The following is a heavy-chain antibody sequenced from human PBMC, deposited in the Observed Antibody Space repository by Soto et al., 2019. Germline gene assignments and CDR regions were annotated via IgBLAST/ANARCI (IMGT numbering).Heavy chain of an antibody. V-gene: IGHV4-4*02. J-gene: IGHJ6*02. Sequence: QVQLQESGPGLVKPSGTLSLTCAVSGGSISSSNWWSWVRQPPGKGLEWIGEIYHSGSTNYNPSLKSRVTISVDKSKNQFSLKLSSVTAADTAVYYCAIVVVPAAMPGYYYYYGMDVWGQGTTVTVSS. CDR3: AIVVVPAAMPGYYYYYGMDV. D-gene: IGHD2-2*01. CDR2: IYHSGST. CDR1: GGSISSSNW.